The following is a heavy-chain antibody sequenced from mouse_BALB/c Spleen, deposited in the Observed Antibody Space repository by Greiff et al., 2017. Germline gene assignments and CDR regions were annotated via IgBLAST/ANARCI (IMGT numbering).Heavy chain of an antibody. CDR1: GFAFSSYG. V-gene: IGHV5-12-1*01. Sequence: EVMLVESGGGLVKPGGSLKLSCAASGFAFSSYGMSWVRQTPEKRLEWVAYISSGGGSTYYPDTVKGRFTISRDNAKNTLYLQMSSLKSEDTAMYYCARHLRLYYFDYWGQGTTLTVSS. D-gene: IGHD1-2*01. CDR3: ARHLRLYYFDY. J-gene: IGHJ2*01. CDR2: ISSGGGST.